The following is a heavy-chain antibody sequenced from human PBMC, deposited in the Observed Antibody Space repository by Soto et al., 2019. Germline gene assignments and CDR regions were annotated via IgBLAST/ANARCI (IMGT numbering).Heavy chain of an antibody. CDR2: VHYSGTT. Sequence: SSETLSLTCTVSGGSIGGDGYYWSWIRHHPGKGLEWIGYVHYSGTTYYNPDTSNNQFSLHLSSVTPDDTAVYYCVRLIGNSWLDSWGQGTPVTVSS. J-gene: IGHJ5*01. CDR1: GGSIGGDGYY. V-gene: IGHV4-31*01. CDR3: VRLIGNSWLDS. D-gene: IGHD2-8*01.